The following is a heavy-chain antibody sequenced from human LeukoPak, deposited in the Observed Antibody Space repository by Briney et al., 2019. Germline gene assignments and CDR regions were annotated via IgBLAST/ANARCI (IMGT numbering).Heavy chain of an antibody. CDR3: ARVGSRHLYYYDSSGDAFDI. J-gene: IGHJ3*02. V-gene: IGHV4-31*03. D-gene: IGHD3-22*01. CDR2: IYYSGST. CDR1: GGSISSGGYS. Sequence: ASETLSLTCTVSGGSISSGGYSWSWIRQHPGKGLEWIGYIYYSGSTYYNPSLKSRVTISVDTSKNQFSLKLSSVTAADTAVYYCARVGSRHLYYYDSSGDAFDIWGQGTMVTVSS.